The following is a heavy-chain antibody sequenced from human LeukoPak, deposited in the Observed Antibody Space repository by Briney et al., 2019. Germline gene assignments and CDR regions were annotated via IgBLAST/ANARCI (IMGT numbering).Heavy chain of an antibody. CDR2: ISYDGSNK. D-gene: IGHD6-19*01. Sequence: GRSLRLSCAASGFTFSSYGMHWVRQAPGKRLEWVAVISYDGSNKYYADSVKGRFTISRDNSKNTLYLRMNSLRAEDTAVYYCAKGLAVAGTPLDYWGQGTLVTVSS. CDR1: GFTFSSYG. V-gene: IGHV3-30*18. CDR3: AKGLAVAGTPLDY. J-gene: IGHJ4*02.